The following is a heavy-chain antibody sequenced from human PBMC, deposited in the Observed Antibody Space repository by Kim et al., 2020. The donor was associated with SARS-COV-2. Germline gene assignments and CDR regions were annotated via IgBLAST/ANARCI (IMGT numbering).Heavy chain of an antibody. J-gene: IGHJ4*02. CDR1: GITFSNAW. D-gene: IGHD2-2*01. CDR2: IKSKTDGGTA. V-gene: IGHV3-15*01. Sequence: GGSLRLSCAVSGITFSNAWFNWVRQSPGKGLEWVGRIKSKTDGGTADLAAPVKCRFAISRDDSKNTLYLLMNNVETDDSAVYYCTTVSMRWGQGTLVTVSS. CDR3: TTVSMR.